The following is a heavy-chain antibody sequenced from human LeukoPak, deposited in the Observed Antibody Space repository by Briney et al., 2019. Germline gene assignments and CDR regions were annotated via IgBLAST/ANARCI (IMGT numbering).Heavy chain of an antibody. Sequence: GGSLRLSCVASGFTFSSSWMSWVRRAPGKGLEWVANIKQDGTEEYYVDSVRGRFSISKDNAKNSLYLQMNSLSAEDTAVYYCARDPCHGALDYWGQGALVTISS. D-gene: IGHD2-2*01. CDR2: IKQDGTEE. CDR1: GFTFSSSW. V-gene: IGHV3-7*03. J-gene: IGHJ4*02. CDR3: ARDPCHGALDY.